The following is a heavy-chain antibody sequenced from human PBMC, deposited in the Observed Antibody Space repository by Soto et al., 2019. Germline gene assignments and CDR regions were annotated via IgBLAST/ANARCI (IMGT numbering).Heavy chain of an antibody. Sequence: ASVKVSCKASGYTFTSYYMHWVRQAPGQGLEWMGIINPSGCSTSYAQKFQGRVTMTTDTSTSTVYMELSSLRSEDTAVYYGARALALGGRSVVIHSIPTEGFDYWGQGTLVTVSS. CDR3: ARALALGGRSVVIHSIPTEGFDY. CDR1: GYTFTSYY. J-gene: IGHJ4*02. CDR2: INPSGCST. V-gene: IGHV1-46*03. D-gene: IGHD3-22*01.